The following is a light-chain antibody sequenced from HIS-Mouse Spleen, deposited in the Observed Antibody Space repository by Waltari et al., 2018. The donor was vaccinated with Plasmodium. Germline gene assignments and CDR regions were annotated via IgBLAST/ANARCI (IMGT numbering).Light chain of an antibody. J-gene: IGLJ2*01. CDR2: DNN. CDR3: GTWDSSLSAGVV. V-gene: IGLV1-51*01. Sequence: QSVLTQPPSVSAAPGQKVTISCSGSSSNIGTNYVSWYQQPPGTAPKLPIYDNNKRPAGIPDRFAGSKSGTSATLGITGLQTGDEADYYCGTWDSSLSAGVVFGGGTKLTVL. CDR1: SSNIGTNY.